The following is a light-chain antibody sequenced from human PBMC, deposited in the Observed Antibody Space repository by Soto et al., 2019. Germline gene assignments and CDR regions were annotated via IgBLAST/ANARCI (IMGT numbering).Light chain of an antibody. V-gene: IGKV4-1*01. Sequence: DIMMTQSPDSLAVSLGERATINCKSSQSVLSSSNNENYLAWYQQKPGQPPKLLIYWASTRESGVPDRFSGSGSGTDFTLTISSLQAEDVAVYYCQQYYDTPLTFGGGTKVEIK. J-gene: IGKJ4*01. CDR1: QSVLSSSNNENY. CDR3: QQYYDTPLT. CDR2: WAS.